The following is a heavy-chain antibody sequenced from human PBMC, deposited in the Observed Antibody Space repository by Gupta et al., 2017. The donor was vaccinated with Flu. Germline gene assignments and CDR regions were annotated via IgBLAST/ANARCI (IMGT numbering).Heavy chain of an antibody. CDR1: GFTFNNYA. V-gene: IGHV3-23*01. CDR3: AKDGYDTSGYYYKPFDY. D-gene: IGHD3-22*01. CDR2: IGDSGAST. J-gene: IGHJ4*02. Sequence: DVHLLESGGDLVQPGGSLRLSCAASGFTFNNYAMNWVRQAPGKGLEWVSSIGDSGASTHYADSVKGRFTVSRDNSKNTLFLQMNSLRAEDTAVYYCAKDGYDTSGYYYKPFDYWGQGTLVTVSS.